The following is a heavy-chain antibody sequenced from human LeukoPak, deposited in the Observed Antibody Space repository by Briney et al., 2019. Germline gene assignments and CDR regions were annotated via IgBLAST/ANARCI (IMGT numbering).Heavy chain of an antibody. CDR3: ARGRPYYDILTGYSIGYGMDV. V-gene: IGHV4-34*01. CDR2: INHSGST. D-gene: IGHD3-9*01. CDR1: GGSFSGYY. Sequence: SETLSLTCAVYGGSFSGYYWSWIRQPPGKGLEWIGGINHSGSTNYNPSLKSRVTISVDTSKNQFSLKLSSVTAADTAVYYCARGRPYYDILTGYSIGYGMDVWGQGTTVTVSS. J-gene: IGHJ6*02.